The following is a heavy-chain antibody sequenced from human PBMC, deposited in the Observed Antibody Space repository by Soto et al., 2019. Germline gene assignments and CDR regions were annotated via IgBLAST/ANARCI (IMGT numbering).Heavy chain of an antibody. Sequence: GGSLRLSCAASGFTFSDYYMSWIRQAPGKGLEWVSYISSSGSTIYYADSVKGRFTISRDNAKNSLYLQMNSLRAEDTAVYYCARDARDEYIWGSYRYPHNDAFDIWGQGTMVTVSS. J-gene: IGHJ3*02. V-gene: IGHV3-11*01. CDR2: ISSSGSTI. CDR1: GFTFSDYY. CDR3: ARDARDEYIWGSYRYPHNDAFDI. D-gene: IGHD3-16*02.